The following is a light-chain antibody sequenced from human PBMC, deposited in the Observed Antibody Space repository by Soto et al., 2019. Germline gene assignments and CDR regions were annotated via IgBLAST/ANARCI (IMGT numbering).Light chain of an antibody. V-gene: IGLV1-44*01. CDR2: SNN. Sequence: QSVLTQPPSASGTPGQRVTISCSGSSSNIGSNTVNWYQQVPGTAPKLLIYSNNQRPSGVPDRFSGSKSGTSASLAISGLQSEDEADYYCEAWDATLNGLFGGGTKVTVL. CDR3: EAWDATLNGL. J-gene: IGLJ2*01. CDR1: SSNIGSNT.